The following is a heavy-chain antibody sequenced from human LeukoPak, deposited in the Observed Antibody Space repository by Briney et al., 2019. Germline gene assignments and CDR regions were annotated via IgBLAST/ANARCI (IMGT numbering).Heavy chain of an antibody. J-gene: IGHJ4*02. V-gene: IGHV5-51*01. CDR1: GYILTRNW. CDR3: TRFGYTSSLDY. CDR2: AYPGDSGA. D-gene: IGHD6-13*01. Sequence: GESLKISCKISGYILTRNWIGWVRQVPGKGLEWMGLAYPGDSGAKYSPSFQGQVTFSVDKSISTAYLQFTSLKASDTAIYYCTRFGYTSSLDYCGQGTLVTVSS.